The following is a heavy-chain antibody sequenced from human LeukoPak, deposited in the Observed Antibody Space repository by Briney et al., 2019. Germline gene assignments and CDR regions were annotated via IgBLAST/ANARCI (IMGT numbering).Heavy chain of an antibody. CDR2: IYYSGST. J-gene: IGHJ4*02. CDR3: ARETLGYCSSTSCYLFDY. CDR1: GGSISSGGYY. V-gene: IGHV4-31*03. D-gene: IGHD2-2*01. Sequence: PSQTLSLTCTVSGGSISSGGYYWSWIRQHPGKGLEWIGYIYYSGSTYYNPSLKSRVTISVDTSKNQFSLKLSSVTAADTVVYYCARETLGYCSSTSCYLFDYWGQGTLVTVSS.